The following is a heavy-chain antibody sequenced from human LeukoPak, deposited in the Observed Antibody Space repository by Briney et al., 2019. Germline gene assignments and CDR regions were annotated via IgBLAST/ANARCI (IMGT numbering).Heavy chain of an antibody. CDR1: GFTFSSYS. D-gene: IGHD3-22*01. V-gene: IGHV3-48*02. Sequence: GGSLRLSCAASGFTFSSYSMNWVRQAPGKGLEWVAYIPGSSSTMYYADSVQGRFTISRDNAKNSLDLQMNSLRDEDTAVYYCARGDYDSSGYHYYFDSWGQGTLVTVSS. CDR2: IPGSSSTM. J-gene: IGHJ4*02. CDR3: ARGDYDSSGYHYYFDS.